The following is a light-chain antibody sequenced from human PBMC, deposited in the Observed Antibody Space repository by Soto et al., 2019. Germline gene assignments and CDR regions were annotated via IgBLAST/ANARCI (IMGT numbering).Light chain of an antibody. CDR2: DAS. CDR3: QQYNSYST. J-gene: IGKJ1*01. CDR1: QSISSW. V-gene: IGKV1-5*01. Sequence: DIQMTQSPSTLSASVGDRVTITCRASQSISSWLAWYQQKPGKAPKLLIYDASSLESGVPSRCSGSGSGTEFTLTISSLQPDDFATYYFQQYNSYSTFGQGTKVEIK.